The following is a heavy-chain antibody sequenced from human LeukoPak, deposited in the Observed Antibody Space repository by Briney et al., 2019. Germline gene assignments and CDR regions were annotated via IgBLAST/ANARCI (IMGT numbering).Heavy chain of an antibody. D-gene: IGHD6-6*01. Sequence: SETLSLTCAVYGGSFSGYYWSWIRQPPGKGLEWIGYIYYSGSTNYNPSLKGRVTISVDTSKNQFSLKLSSVTAADTAVYYCARTHSGSFFDYWGQGTLVTVSS. V-gene: IGHV4-59*01. CDR1: GGSFSGYY. J-gene: IGHJ4*02. CDR2: IYYSGST. CDR3: ARTHSGSFFDY.